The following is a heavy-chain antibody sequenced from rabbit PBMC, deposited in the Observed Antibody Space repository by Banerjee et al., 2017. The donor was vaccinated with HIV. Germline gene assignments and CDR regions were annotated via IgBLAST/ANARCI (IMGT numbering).Heavy chain of an antibody. CDR3: ARDLAGVIGWNFGL. Sequence: QSLEESGGDLVKPGASLTLTCTASEFTISGNYYMCWVRQAPGKGLEWIACIGAGSSGNTVYASWAKGRFTISKTSSTTVTLQMTSLTAADTATYFCARDLAGVIGWNFGLWGPGTLVTVS. V-gene: IGHV1S40*01. D-gene: IGHD4-1*01. J-gene: IGHJ4*01. CDR2: IGAGSSGNT. CDR1: EFTISGNYY.